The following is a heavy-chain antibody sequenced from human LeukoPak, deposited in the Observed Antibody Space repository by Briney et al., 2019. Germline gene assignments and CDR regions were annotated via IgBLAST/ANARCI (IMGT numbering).Heavy chain of an antibody. CDR1: GYTFTSYG. Sequence: SAKVSCKASGYTFTSYGISWERQAPGQGLEWMGRIIPILGIANYAQKFQGRVTITADKSTGTAYMELSSLRSEDTAVYYCARDPMVRGVIMDYWGQGTLVTVSS. J-gene: IGHJ4*02. D-gene: IGHD3-10*01. CDR3: ARDPMVRGVIMDY. CDR2: IIPILGIA. V-gene: IGHV1-69*04.